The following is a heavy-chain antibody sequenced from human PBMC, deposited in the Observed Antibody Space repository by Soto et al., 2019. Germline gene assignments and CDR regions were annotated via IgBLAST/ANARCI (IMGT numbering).Heavy chain of an antibody. Sequence: PGGSLSLSCAASCFTFSSYAMSWVRQAPGKGLEWVSAISGSGGSTYYADSVKGRFTISRDNSKNTLYLQMNSLRVEDTAVYYCAKARAQYYDFWSGYPVDYWGQGT. J-gene: IGHJ4*02. CDR2: ISGSGGST. D-gene: IGHD3-3*01. CDR3: AKARAQYYDFWSGYPVDY. V-gene: IGHV3-23*01. CDR1: CFTFSSYA.